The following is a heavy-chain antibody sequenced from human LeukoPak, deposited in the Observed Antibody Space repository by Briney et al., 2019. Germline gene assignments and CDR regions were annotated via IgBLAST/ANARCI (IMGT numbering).Heavy chain of an antibody. CDR2: ISAYNGYT. J-gene: IGHJ4*02. CDR1: GYTFTRYA. Sequence: GASVKVSCKASGYTFTRYAINWVRQAPGQGLEWMGWISAYNGYTNYTQRLQGRVTMTTETSTSTAYMELRSLRSDDTAVYYCARVFSGWYGYYFDYWGQGTLVTVSS. CDR3: ARVFSGWYGYYFDY. D-gene: IGHD6-19*01. V-gene: IGHV1-18*01.